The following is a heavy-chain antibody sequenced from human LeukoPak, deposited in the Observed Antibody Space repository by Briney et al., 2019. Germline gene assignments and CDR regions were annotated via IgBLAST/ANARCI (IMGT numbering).Heavy chain of an antibody. V-gene: IGHV3-7*01. CDR3: ARYYYASAFDY. J-gene: IGHJ4*02. CDR2: IRQDGGKK. Sequence: GGSLTLSCTASGFTFSSYWMTWVRQTPEKGLEWVANIRQDGGKKDYVASVKGRFTVSRDNAKNSLYLQMNSLRAEDTAVCYCARYYYASAFDYWGRGTLVTVSS. D-gene: IGHD3-10*01. CDR1: GFTFSSYW.